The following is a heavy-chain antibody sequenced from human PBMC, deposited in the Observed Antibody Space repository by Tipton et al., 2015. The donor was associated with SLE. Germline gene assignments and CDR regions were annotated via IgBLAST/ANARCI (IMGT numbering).Heavy chain of an antibody. CDR1: GYSLTSGYY. CDR2: IYYSGTT. Sequence: TLSLTCTVSGYSLTSGYYWGWIRQPPGKGLEWIGTIYYSGTTYYNPSLKSRITISVDTSKNQFSLKLRSVTAADTAVYYCARQVGGQWLVRTAFDYWGQGTLVTVSS. V-gene: IGHV4-38-2*02. CDR3: ARQVGGQWLVRTAFDY. D-gene: IGHD6-19*01. J-gene: IGHJ4*02.